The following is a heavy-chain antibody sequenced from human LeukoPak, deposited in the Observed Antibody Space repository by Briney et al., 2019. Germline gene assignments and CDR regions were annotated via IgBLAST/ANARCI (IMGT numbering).Heavy chain of an antibody. Sequence: SETLSLTCAASAYSVKSGLSWGWIRQPPGKGLEWIATIYHNRITHYNTSLKSRVTISVDTSKNQFSLKMNSVTAADTAVYYCARGGALSEHGIIDSWGQGTLATVSS. V-gene: IGHV4-38-2*01. CDR3: ARGGALSEHGIIDS. CDR2: IYHNRIT. D-gene: IGHD2-21*01. J-gene: IGHJ4*02. CDR1: AYSVKSGLS.